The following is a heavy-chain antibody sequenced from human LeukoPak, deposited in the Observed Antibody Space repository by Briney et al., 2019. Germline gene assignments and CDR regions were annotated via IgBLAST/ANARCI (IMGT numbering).Heavy chain of an antibody. Sequence: SETLSLTCTVSGGSISSSSYSWGWIRQPPGKGLEWIGSIYYSGSTYYNPSLKSRVTISVDTSKNQFSLKLSSVTAADTAVYYCARQRGGIAAAWDYWGQGTLVTVSS. CDR1: GGSISSSSYS. D-gene: IGHD6-13*01. V-gene: IGHV4-39*01. CDR3: ARQRGGIAAAWDY. J-gene: IGHJ4*02. CDR2: IYYSGST.